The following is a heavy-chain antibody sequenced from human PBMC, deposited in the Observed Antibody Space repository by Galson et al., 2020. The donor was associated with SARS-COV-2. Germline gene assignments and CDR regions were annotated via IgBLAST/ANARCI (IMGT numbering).Heavy chain of an antibody. J-gene: IGHJ4*02. Sequence: GGSLRLSCAASGFAFSSYTMNWVRQAPGKGLGWVASLDTSSTYIYHADSLKGRFTISRDNAENSLYLQMNSLRAEDTAVYYCARSPPASTSGTSIYFDYWGQGTQVTVSS. V-gene: IGHV3-21*01. CDR1: GFAFSSYT. CDR2: LDTSSTYI. D-gene: IGHD3-10*01. CDR3: ARSPPASTSGTSIYFDY.